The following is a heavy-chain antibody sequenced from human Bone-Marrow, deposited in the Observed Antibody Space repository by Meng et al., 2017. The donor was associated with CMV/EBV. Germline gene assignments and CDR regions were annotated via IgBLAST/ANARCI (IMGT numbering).Heavy chain of an antibody. Sequence: GESLKISCAASGFTFSSYSMNWVRQAPGKGLEWVSSISSSSSYIYYADSVKGRFTISRDNAKNSLYLQMNSLRAEDTAVYYCARDSTIVGVKGYYYGMDVWGQGTTVTVSS. D-gene: IGHD1-26*01. CDR3: ARDSTIVGVKGYYYGMDV. CDR1: GFTFSSYS. V-gene: IGHV3-21*01. CDR2: ISSSSSYI. J-gene: IGHJ6*02.